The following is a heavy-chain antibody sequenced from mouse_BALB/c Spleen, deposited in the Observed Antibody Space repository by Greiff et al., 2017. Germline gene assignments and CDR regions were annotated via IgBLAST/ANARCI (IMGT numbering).Heavy chain of an antibody. D-gene: IGHD4-1*01. CDR1: GYSITSGYY. J-gene: IGHJ3*01. Sequence: VQLKESGPGLVKPSQSLSLTCSVTGYSITSGYYWNWIRQFPGNKLEWMGYISYDGSNNYNPSLKNRISITRDTSKNQFFLKLNSVTSEDTATYYCARGGNWDGFAYWGQGTLVTVSA. V-gene: IGHV3-6*02. CDR2: ISYDGSN. CDR3: ARGGNWDGFAY.